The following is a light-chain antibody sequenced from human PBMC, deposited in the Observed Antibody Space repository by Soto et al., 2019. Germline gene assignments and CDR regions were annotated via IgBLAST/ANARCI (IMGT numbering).Light chain of an antibody. CDR1: QSVSRNY. V-gene: IGKV3-20*01. CDR3: QQYGSTTLT. Sequence: IVLTQSHGTLSVSPGGRTTLSCRASQSVSRNYVAWYQQKPGQAPRLFIYGASSRASGIPDRFSGSGSGADFTLSITRLENEDFALYYCQQYGSTTLTFGGGTKVDIK. J-gene: IGKJ4*01. CDR2: GAS.